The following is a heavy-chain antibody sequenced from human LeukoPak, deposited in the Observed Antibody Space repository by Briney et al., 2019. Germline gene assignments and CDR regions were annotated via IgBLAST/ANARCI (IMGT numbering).Heavy chain of an antibody. Sequence: PGGSLRLSCAASGFIFSRHWMSWVRQAPGKGLEWVANIKKDGSEKYYVDSVEGRLTISRDNAKTSLYLHMNSLRAEDTAVYYCAREQWELPRGTYYFDYWGQGTLVTVSS. CDR1: GFIFSRHW. CDR3: AREQWELPRGTYYFDY. D-gene: IGHD1-26*01. V-gene: IGHV3-7*05. CDR2: IKKDGSEK. J-gene: IGHJ4*02.